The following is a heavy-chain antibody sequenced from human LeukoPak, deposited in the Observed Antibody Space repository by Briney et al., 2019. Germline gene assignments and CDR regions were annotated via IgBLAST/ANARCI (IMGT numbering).Heavy chain of an antibody. Sequence: SETLSLTCTVSGGSISSSSYYWGWIRQPPGKGLEWIGEINHSGSTNYNPSLKSRVTISVDTSKNQFSLKLSSVTAADTAVYYCARGSGGWYIGYYYGMDVWGQGTTVTVSS. CDR2: INHSGST. J-gene: IGHJ6*02. D-gene: IGHD6-19*01. V-gene: IGHV4-39*07. CDR3: ARGSGGWYIGYYYGMDV. CDR1: GGSISSSSYY.